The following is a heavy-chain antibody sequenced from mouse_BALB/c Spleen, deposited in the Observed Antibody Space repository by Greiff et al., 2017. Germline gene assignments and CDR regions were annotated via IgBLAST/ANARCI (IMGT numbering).Heavy chain of an antibody. V-gene: IGHV1-14*01. J-gene: IGHJ4*01. CDR2: INPYNDGT. D-gene: IGHD2-10*02. CDR3: ARGGYGNYGNYAMDY. CDR1: GYTFTSYV. Sequence: EVQLQQSGPELVKPGASVKMSCKASGYTFTSYVMHWVKQKPGQGLEWIGYINPYNDGTKYNEKFKGKATLTSDKSSSTAYMELSSLTSEDSAVYYCARGGYGNYGNYAMDYWGQGTSVTVSA.